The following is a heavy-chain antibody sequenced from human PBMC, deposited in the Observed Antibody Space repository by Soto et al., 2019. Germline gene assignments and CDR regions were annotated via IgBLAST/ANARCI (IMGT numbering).Heavy chain of an antibody. V-gene: IGHV3-7*01. CDR2: IKQDGSEK. J-gene: IGHJ5*02. Sequence: GGSLRLSCAASGFTFISYWMSWGRQAPGKGLEWVANIKQDGSEKYYVDSVKGRFTISRDNAKNSLYLQMNSLRAEDTAVYYCARVDYDSSGYYYIPWGQGTLVTVSS. CDR1: GFTFISYW. D-gene: IGHD3-22*01. CDR3: ARVDYDSSGYYYIP.